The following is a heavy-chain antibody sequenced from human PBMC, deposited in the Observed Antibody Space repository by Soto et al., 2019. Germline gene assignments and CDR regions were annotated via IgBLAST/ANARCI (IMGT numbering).Heavy chain of an antibody. CDR2: INAGNGNT. D-gene: IGHD2-21*02. Sequence: QVQLVQSGAEEKKPGASVKVSCKASGYTFTSYAMHWVRQAPGQRLEWMGWINAGNGNTKYSQKCQGRVTITRDTSARTAYMKLSSVRSVDTAVYYSTRSIVVVTALDYWGQGTLVTVSS. J-gene: IGHJ4*02. CDR1: GYTFTSYA. V-gene: IGHV1-3*05. CDR3: TRSIVVVTALDY.